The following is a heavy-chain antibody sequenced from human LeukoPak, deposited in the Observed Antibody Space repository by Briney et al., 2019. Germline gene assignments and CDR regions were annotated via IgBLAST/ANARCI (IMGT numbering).Heavy chain of an antibody. J-gene: IGHJ6*03. D-gene: IGHD2-15*01. V-gene: IGHV3-9*01. CDR2: ISWNSGSI. CDR1: GFTFDDYA. CDR3: AKEKDIVVVVAATRRYYYYMDV. Sequence: PGGSLRLSCAASGFTFDDYAMHWVRQAPGKGLEGVSGISWNSGSIGYADSVKGRFTISRDNAKNSLYLQMNSLRAEDTALYYCAKEKDIVVVVAATRRYYYYMDVWGKGTTVTVSS.